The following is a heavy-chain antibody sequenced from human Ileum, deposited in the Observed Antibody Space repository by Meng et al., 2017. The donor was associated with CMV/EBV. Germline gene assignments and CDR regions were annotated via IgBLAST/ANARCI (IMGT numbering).Heavy chain of an antibody. D-gene: IGHD2-15*01. Sequence: AASGFTFSHYWMHWVRQVPGRGLVWVSRINPDGSTTNYADSVKGRFTISRDNAKNTVYLQLNSLRADDTAVYYCARGGSDSPRGHDYWGQGTLVTVSS. CDR2: INPDGSTT. V-gene: IGHV3-74*01. CDR1: GFTFSHYW. J-gene: IGHJ4*02. CDR3: ARGGSDSPRGHDY.